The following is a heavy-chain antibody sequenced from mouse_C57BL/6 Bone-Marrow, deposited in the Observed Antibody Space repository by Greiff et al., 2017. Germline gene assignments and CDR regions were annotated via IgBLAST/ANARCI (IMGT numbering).Heavy chain of an antibody. D-gene: IGHD1-1*01. V-gene: IGHV1-76*01. CDR2: IYPGSGNT. Sequence: QVQLQQSGAELVRPGASVKLSCKASGYTFTDYYINWVKQRPGQGLEWIARIYPGSGNTYYNEKFKGKATLTAEKSSSTAYMQLSSLTSDDSAVYFCAREPYYYGSSHYFDYWGQGTTLTVSS. J-gene: IGHJ2*01. CDR3: AREPYYYGSSHYFDY. CDR1: GYTFTDYY.